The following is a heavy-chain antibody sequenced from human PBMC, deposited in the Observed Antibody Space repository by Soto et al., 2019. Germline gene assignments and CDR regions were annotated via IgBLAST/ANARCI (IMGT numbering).Heavy chain of an antibody. D-gene: IGHD3-10*01. CDR2: ISWDGDST. CDR1: GFTFNDYT. CDR3: ARDLSGGVGP. J-gene: IGHJ5*02. V-gene: IGHV3-43*01. Sequence: WGSLRLSCAASGFTFNDYTMHWVRQAPGKGLEWVSLISWDGDSTYYADSVKGRFTLSRDNTKNSLYLQMNSLRTEDTALYYCARDLSGGVGPWGQGTLVTVSS.